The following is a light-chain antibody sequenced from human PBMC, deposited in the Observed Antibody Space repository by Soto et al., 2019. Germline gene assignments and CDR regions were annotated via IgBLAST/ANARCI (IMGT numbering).Light chain of an antibody. CDR2: ETS. CDR1: QSLSSN. V-gene: IGKV3-20*01. CDR3: QQYGSSGT. J-gene: IGKJ1*01. Sequence: EIVLTQSPATLSVSPGERATLSCRASQSLSSNLAWYQQKSGQAPRLIIYETSSRMTGVPDRSSGSGSGTDFTLTISRLGPEDFAVYYCQQYGSSGTFGQGTKVDI.